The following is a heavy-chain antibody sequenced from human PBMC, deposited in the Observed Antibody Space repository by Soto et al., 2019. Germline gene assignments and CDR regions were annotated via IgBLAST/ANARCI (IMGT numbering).Heavy chain of an antibody. D-gene: IGHD1-26*01. CDR2: IYYSGST. CDR1: GGSISSGGYY. CDR3: ARGEGEDSHTPQAAFDI. J-gene: IGHJ3*02. V-gene: IGHV4-31*03. Sequence: QVQLQESGPGLVKPSQPLSLTCTVPGGSISSGGYYWSWIRQHPGKCLEWIGYIYYSGSTYYHPSLKRRVTISVDTSKNQFSLKLSSVTAAHTAVYYCARGEGEDSHTPQAAFDIWGQGTMVTVSS.